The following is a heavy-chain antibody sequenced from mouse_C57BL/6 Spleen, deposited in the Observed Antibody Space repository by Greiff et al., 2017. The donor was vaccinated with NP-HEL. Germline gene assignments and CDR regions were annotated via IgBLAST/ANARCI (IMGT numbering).Heavy chain of an antibody. CDR3: AREGGSPVFDY. CDR2: ISSGGSYT. J-gene: IGHJ2*01. CDR1: GFTISSYG. Sequence: EVQLVESGGDLVKPGGSLKLSCAASGFTISSYGMSWVRQTPDKRLEWVATISSGGSYTYYPDSVKGRFTISRDNAKNTLYLQMSSLKSEDTAMYYCAREGGSPVFDYWGQGTTLTVSS. V-gene: IGHV5-6*01. D-gene: IGHD6-2*01.